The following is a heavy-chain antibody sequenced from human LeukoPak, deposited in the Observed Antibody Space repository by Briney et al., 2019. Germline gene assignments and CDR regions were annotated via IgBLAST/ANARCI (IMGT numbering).Heavy chain of an antibody. D-gene: IGHD2-21*02. J-gene: IGHJ6*02. CDR1: GGSISSYY. CDR3: ARGNCGGDCYSINYYYGMDV. CDR2: IYYSGST. Sequence: SETLSLTCTVSGGSISSYYWSWIRQPPGKGLEWIGYIYYSGSTNYNPSLKSRVTISVDTSKNQFSLKLSSVTAADTAVYYCARGNCGGDCYSINYYYGMDVWGQGTTVTVSS. V-gene: IGHV4-59*01.